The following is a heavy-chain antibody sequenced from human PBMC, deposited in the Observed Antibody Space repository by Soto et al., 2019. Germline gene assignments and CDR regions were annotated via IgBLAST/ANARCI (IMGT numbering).Heavy chain of an antibody. Sequence: ASVKVSCKASGYTFTGYYMHWFRQAPGKGLEYVSSISTNGGSTHYADSVKGRFTISRDNSKNTQYLQMSSLRADDTAVYYCVKGEYYYDRSGYYPFDYWGQGTLVTVSS. D-gene: IGHD3-22*01. J-gene: IGHJ4*02. CDR2: ISTNGGST. CDR1: GYTFTGYY. V-gene: IGHV3-64D*06. CDR3: VKGEYYYDRSGYYPFDY.